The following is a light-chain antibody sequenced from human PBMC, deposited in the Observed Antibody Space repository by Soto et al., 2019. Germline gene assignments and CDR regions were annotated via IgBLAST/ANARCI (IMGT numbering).Light chain of an antibody. Sequence: DIQMTQSPSSLSASVGDRVTITCRASQSISIYLNWYQQKPGAAPNLLIYGASRLHSGVPSRFSGSGSGSDFTLTISSLQPEDFATYYCQQSYITRFTFGPGTKVDIK. V-gene: IGKV1-39*01. CDR1: QSISIY. CDR2: GAS. CDR3: QQSYITRFT. J-gene: IGKJ3*01.